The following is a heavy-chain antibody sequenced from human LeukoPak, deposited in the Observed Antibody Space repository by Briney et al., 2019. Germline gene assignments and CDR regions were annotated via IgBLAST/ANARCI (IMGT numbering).Heavy chain of an antibody. J-gene: IGHJ3*02. CDR3: ARVKRGDGVDAFDI. CDR2: IYYNVGS. V-gene: IGHV4-4*07. D-gene: IGHD3-16*01. Sequence: SETLSLTCTVSGGSITNYYWSWIRQPAGQGLEWLGRIYYNVGSNYNPSLKSRVTMSVDTSKNQISLKVNSVTAADTAVYYCARVKRGDGVDAFDIWGQGTMVTVSS. CDR1: GGSITNYY.